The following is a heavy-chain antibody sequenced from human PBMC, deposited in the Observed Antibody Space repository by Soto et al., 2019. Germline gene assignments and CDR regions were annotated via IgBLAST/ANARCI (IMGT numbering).Heavy chain of an antibody. CDR1: GYTFTNYW. CDR3: ARVNYARSDYHVYYYYAMDA. V-gene: IGHV5-51*01. J-gene: IGHJ6*02. D-gene: IGHD3-22*01. CDR2: IYPGDSDT. Sequence: PGESLKISCMGSGYTFTNYWIGWALQMPGKGLEWMGIIYPGDSDTKYNTSFQGQVTISADKSITTTYLRWTSLKASDTAIYYCARVNYARSDYHVYYYYAMDAWGQGTTVTVSS.